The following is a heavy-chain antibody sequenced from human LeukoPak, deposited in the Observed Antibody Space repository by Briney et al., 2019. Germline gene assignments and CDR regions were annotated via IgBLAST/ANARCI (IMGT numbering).Heavy chain of an antibody. CDR1: GFTVSSYY. J-gene: IGHJ3*01. V-gene: IGHV3-66*01. CDR3: ARVAYYRVTADQITDAFDV. Sequence: GGSLRLSCAASGFTVSSYYMNWVRQAPGKGLQWVSILYSDGATYYADSVKGRFTISRDNSRSTLYLQMNSLRAEDTAVYFCARVAYYRVTADQITDAFDVWGHGTVVTVSS. CDR2: LYSDGAT. D-gene: IGHD2-21*02.